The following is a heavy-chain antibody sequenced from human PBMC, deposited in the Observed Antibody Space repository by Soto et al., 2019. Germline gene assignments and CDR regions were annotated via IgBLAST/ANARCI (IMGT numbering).Heavy chain of an antibody. J-gene: IGHJ5*02. CDR2: ISYDGSNK. V-gene: IGHV3-30*18. CDR1: GFTFSSYG. Sequence: QVQLVESGGGVVQPGRSLRLSCAASGFTFSSYGMHWVRQAPGKGLEWVAVISYDGSNKYYADSVKGRFTISRDNSKNTLYLQMNSLRAEDTAVYYCAKDSYYYGSGSWSPWGQGTLGTVSS. CDR3: AKDSYYYGSGSWSP. D-gene: IGHD3-10*01.